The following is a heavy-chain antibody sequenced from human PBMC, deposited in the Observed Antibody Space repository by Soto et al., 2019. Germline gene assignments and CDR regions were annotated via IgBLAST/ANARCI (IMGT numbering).Heavy chain of an antibody. CDR3: VRDQLYYNDISGRPLNAFDV. CDR1: GLTFSDCA. Sequence: GGSLRLSCAASGLTFSDCAIHWIRQASGEGLEWVGRIRSKTNNYATTYAASVKGRFTISRDDSKNSLYLQMNSLRAEDTAVYYCVRDQLYYNDISGRPLNAFDVWGQGTMVTVSS. J-gene: IGHJ3*01. CDR2: IRSKTNNYAT. V-gene: IGHV3-73*01. D-gene: IGHD3-22*01.